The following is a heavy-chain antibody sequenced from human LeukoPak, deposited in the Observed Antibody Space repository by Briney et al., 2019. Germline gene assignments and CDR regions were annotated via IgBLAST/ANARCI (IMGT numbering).Heavy chain of an antibody. Sequence: GGSLRLSCAASGFTFSSYAMSWVRQAPGKGLEWVSAISGSGGSTYYADSAKGRFTISRDNSKNTLYLQMNSLRAEDTAVYYCAKQLVVVITPYFDYWGQGTLVTVSS. CDR2: ISGSGGST. CDR1: GFTFSSYA. CDR3: AKQLVVVITPYFDY. V-gene: IGHV3-23*01. J-gene: IGHJ4*02. D-gene: IGHD3-22*01.